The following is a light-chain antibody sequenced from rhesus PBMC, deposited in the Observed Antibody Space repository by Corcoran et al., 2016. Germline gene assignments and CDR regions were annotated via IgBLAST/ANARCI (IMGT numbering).Light chain of an antibody. CDR3: QQHNSYPRT. J-gene: IGKJ1*01. Sequence: DIQMTQSPSSLSASVGDTVTITCRASQGISNYLAWYQQKPGKAPKPLNYSASNLESGFPSRFCGSGAGTAFTLTISSLQPEDFATYYCQQHNSYPRTFGQGTKVEIK. CDR1: QGISNY. CDR2: SAS. V-gene: IGKV1S14*01.